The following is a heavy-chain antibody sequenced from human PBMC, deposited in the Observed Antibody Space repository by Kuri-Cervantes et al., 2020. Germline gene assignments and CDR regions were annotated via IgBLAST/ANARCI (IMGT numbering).Heavy chain of an antibody. J-gene: IGHJ4*02. V-gene: IGHV4-30-2*01. CDR1: GGSISSGGYS. Sequence: LRLSCAVSGGSISSGGYSWSWIRQPPGKGLEWIGYIYHSGSTYYNPPLKSRVTISVDRSKNQFSLKLSSVTAADTAVYYCARRDYYFDYWGQGTLVTVSS. CDR3: ARRDYYFDY. CDR2: IYHSGST.